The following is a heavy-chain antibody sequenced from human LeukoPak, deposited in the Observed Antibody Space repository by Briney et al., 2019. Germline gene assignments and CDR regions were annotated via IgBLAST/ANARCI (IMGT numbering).Heavy chain of an antibody. Sequence: GGSLTLSCAASGFTFDDYGMSWLRQAPGKRLEWVSGINWNGGSTDYADSVKGRFTISRDNAKNSLYLHMNSLRAEDTALYYCARDSDPWRYSYGHDAFDIWGQGTMVTVSS. CDR3: ARDSDPWRYSYGHDAFDI. J-gene: IGHJ3*02. CDR1: GFTFDDYG. CDR2: INWNGGST. V-gene: IGHV3-20*04. D-gene: IGHD5-18*01.